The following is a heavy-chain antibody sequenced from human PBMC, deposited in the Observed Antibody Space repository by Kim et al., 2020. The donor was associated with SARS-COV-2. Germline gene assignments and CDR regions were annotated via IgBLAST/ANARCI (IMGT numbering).Heavy chain of an antibody. CDR1: GFTFSSYA. CDR3: ARGPHIVVVPDY. D-gene: IGHD2-21*01. J-gene: IGHJ4*02. V-gene: IGHV3-30*04. CDR2: ISYDGSNK. Sequence: GGSLRLSCAASGFTFSSYAMHWVRQAPGKGLEWVAVISYDGSNKYYADSVKGRFTISRDNSKNTLYLQMNSLRAEDTAVYYCARGPHIVVVPDYWGQGTLVTVSS.